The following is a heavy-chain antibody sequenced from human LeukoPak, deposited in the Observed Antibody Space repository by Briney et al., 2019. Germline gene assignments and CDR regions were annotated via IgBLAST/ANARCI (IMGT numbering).Heavy chain of an antibody. CDR2: INSDGSST. V-gene: IGHV3-74*01. CDR3: AIGGLYYDFWSGSPTDAFDI. J-gene: IGHJ3*02. Sequence: GGSLRLSCAASGFTFSSYWMRWVRQAPGKGLVWVSRINSDGSSTSYADSVKGRFTISRDIAKNTLYLQMNSLRAEDTAVYYCAIGGLYYDFWSGSPTDAFDIWGQGTMVTVSS. CDR1: GFTFSSYW. D-gene: IGHD3-3*01.